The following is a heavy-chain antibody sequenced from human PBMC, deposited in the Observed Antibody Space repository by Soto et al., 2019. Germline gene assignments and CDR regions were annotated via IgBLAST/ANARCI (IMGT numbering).Heavy chain of an antibody. D-gene: IGHD2-15*01. V-gene: IGHV1-2*02. CDR2: INTNNGGA. CDR3: AREVGSDSLLPSYNWFGA. Sequence: QVQLVQSGAEVKKPGASVKVSCKASGYTFTDYHIHWVRQAPGQGLEFMGWINTNNGGAGSAQKFLGRVTVTRDTSITTVYMSLSNLRSDDTVVYYCAREVGSDSLLPSYNWFGAWGQGNLITVSS. CDR1: GYTFTDYH. J-gene: IGHJ5*01.